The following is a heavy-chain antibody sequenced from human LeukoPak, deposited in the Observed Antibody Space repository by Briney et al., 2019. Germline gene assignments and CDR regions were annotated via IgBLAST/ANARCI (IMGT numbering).Heavy chain of an antibody. CDR2: INHSGRT. CDR3: AKGLSSSWTRYYYMDV. J-gene: IGHJ6*03. Sequence: PSETXXLTXAXXGGSFSGYYWSWIRQPPGKGLEWIGEINHSGRTNYNPSLKRRVTISVEKSKRQFSLKMRYVDAADTAVYYCAKGLSSSWTRYYYMDVWGKGTTVTVSS. V-gene: IGHV4-34*01. D-gene: IGHD6-13*01. CDR1: GGSFSGYY.